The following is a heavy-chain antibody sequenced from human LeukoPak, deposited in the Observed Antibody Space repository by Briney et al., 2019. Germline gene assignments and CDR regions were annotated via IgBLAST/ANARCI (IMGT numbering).Heavy chain of an antibody. CDR3: VRDVSRRIGMDV. CDR2: ISPVSSYT. Sequence: GGSLRLSCLASGFSFNSYTMNWVRQAPGKGLEWVSTISPVSSYTWYAESVKGRFTISRDNPKNSLYLQMDSLRAEDTAVYYCVRDVSRRIGMDVWGQGTTVSVSS. J-gene: IGHJ6*02. CDR1: GFSFNSYT. D-gene: IGHD2/OR15-2a*01. V-gene: IGHV3-21*01.